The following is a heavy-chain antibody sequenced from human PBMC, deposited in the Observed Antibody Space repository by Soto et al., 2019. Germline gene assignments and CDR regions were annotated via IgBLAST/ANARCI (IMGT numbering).Heavy chain of an antibody. CDR1: GYTFTSYY. V-gene: IGHV1-46*03. Sequence: ASVKVSCKASGYTFTSYYMHWVRQAPGQGLEWMGIINPSGGSTSYAQKFQGRVTMTRDTSTSTVYMELSSLRSEDMAVYYCARVGGDYIWGSYRPTDTDAFDIWGQGTMVTVSS. J-gene: IGHJ3*02. CDR3: ARVGGDYIWGSYRPTDTDAFDI. D-gene: IGHD3-16*02. CDR2: INPSGGST.